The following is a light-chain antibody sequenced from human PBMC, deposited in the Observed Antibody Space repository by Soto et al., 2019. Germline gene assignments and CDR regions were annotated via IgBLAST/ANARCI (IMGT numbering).Light chain of an antibody. V-gene: IGKV3-20*01. Sequence: EIGLTQSPGTRSLSPGERATLSCMASQSVHTSSLAWYQQKPGQAPMLLIYGASSRATGIPDRFSGSGSGTDFTLTINRLEPEDFAVYYCQQYGSAPPLTFGGGTKVEIK. CDR1: QSVHTSS. J-gene: IGKJ4*01. CDR3: QQYGSAPPLT. CDR2: GAS.